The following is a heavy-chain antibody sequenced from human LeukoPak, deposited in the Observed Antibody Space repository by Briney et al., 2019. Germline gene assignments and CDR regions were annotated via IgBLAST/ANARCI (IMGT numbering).Heavy chain of an antibody. Sequence: PSETLSLTCTVSGGSISSGSYYWSWIRQPAGKGLEWIGRIYTSGSTNYNPSLKSRVTISVDTSKNQFSLKLSSVTAADTAVYYCAKEWGVDYGLRYWGQGTLVTVSS. D-gene: IGHD4-17*01. CDR3: AKEWGVDYGLRY. CDR1: GGSISSGSYY. CDR2: IYTSGST. J-gene: IGHJ4*02. V-gene: IGHV4-61*02.